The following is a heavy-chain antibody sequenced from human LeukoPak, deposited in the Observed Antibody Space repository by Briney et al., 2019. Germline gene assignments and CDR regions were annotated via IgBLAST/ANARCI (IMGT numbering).Heavy chain of an antibody. J-gene: IGHJ4*02. V-gene: IGHV3-66*01. Sequence: PGGSLRLSCAASGFTVSSTYMSWVRQAPGKGLEWVSVIYSGGDTYYADSVKGGLTISRDNSKNTLYLQMNSLRAEDTAVYYCARVSGSGCVDFWGQGTLVTVSS. D-gene: IGHD6-19*01. CDR1: GFTVSSTY. CDR3: ARVSGSGCVDF. CDR2: IYSGGDT.